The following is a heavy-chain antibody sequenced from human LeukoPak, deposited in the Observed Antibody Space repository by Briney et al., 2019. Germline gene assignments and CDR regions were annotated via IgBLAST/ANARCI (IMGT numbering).Heavy chain of an antibody. D-gene: IGHD3-10*01. CDR1: GGSISSYY. CDR2: VYYSGST. CDR3: ARSELLWFGGVNSGFDY. J-gene: IGHJ4*02. V-gene: IGHV4-59*01. Sequence: PSETLFLTCTVSGGSISSYYWSWIRQPPGKGLEWIGYVYYSGSTNYNPSLKSRVTISVDTSKNQFSLKLSSVTAADTAVYYCARSELLWFGGVNSGFDYWGQGTLVTVSS.